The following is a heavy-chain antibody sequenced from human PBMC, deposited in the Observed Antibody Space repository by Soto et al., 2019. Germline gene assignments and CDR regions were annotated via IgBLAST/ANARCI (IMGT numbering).Heavy chain of an antibody. D-gene: IGHD3-3*01. CDR1: GFTFSSYW. Sequence: GGSLRLSCAASGFTFSSYWMHWVRQAPGKGLVWVSRINSDGSSTSYADSVKGRFTISRDNAKNTLYLQMNSLRAEDTAVYYCARGGITIFGVVINDAFDIWGQGTMVTVSS. V-gene: IGHV3-74*01. J-gene: IGHJ3*02. CDR3: ARGGITIFGVVINDAFDI. CDR2: INSDGSST.